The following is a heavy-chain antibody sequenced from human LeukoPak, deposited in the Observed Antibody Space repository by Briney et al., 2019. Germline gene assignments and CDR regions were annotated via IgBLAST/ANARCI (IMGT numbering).Heavy chain of an antibody. D-gene: IGHD4-17*01. Sequence: GESLKISCKGSGYSFTSYWIGWVRQMPGKGLEWMGIIYPGDSDTRYSPSFQGQVTISADKSITTAYLQWSSLKSSDTAMYYCARGDYGDFRIYYTLFDYWGQGTLVTVSS. CDR1: GYSFTSYW. CDR3: ARGDYGDFRIYYTLFDY. J-gene: IGHJ4*02. V-gene: IGHV5-51*01. CDR2: IYPGDSDT.